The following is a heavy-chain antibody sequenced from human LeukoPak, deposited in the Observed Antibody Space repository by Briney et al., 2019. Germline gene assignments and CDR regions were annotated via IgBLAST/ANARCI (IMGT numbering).Heavy chain of an antibody. CDR2: ISDDGSKK. D-gene: IGHD6-13*01. J-gene: IGHJ5*02. CDR3: ARERIAATGTGWFDP. Sequence: GGSLRLSCVASGFTFSIYAIHWVRQAPGKGLEWVAVISDDGSKKYYADSVRGRLTISRDNSKSTLFLQMNSLRAEYTAVYYCARERIAATGTGWFDPWGQGTLVTVSS. V-gene: IGHV3-30*04. CDR1: GFTFSIYA.